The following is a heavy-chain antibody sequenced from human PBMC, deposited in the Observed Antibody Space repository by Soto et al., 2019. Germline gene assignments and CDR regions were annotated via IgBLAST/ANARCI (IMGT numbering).Heavy chain of an antibody. CDR3: AAQVINYYYYHMDV. V-gene: IGHV5-51*01. Sequence: EVQLVQSGAEVKKPGESLKISCKASGYSFTNYWIGWVRQMPGKGLEWMGIIYPGDSDTKYSPSFQGQVTISADNSISTAYLQWSSLKASDTARYYRAAQVINYYYYHMDVWGQGTTVTVSS. CDR1: GYSFTNYW. J-gene: IGHJ6*02. CDR2: IYPGDSDT.